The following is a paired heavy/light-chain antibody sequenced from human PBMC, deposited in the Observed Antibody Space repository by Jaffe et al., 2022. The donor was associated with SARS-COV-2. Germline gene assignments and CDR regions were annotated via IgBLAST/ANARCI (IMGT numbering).Heavy chain of an antibody. D-gene: IGHD3-10*01. CDR2: IYYSGST. CDR3: ARDNDASGIGSFDY. V-gene: IGHV4-31*03. Sequence: QVQLQESGPGLVKPSQTLSLTCTVSGGSISSGDYHWNWIRQHPGKGLEWIGDIYYSGSTYYNPSLRSRVTISVDTSKNLFSLNLSSVTAADTAVYYCARDNDASGIGSFDYWGQGTLVTVSS. J-gene: IGHJ4*02. CDR1: GGSISSGDYH.
Light chain of an antibody. J-gene: IGKJ2*01. Sequence: DIVMTQSPDSLAVSLGERATINCKSSQTILKSSNNKNYLTWYQQKPGQPPKLLIYWASTRESGVPDRFSGSGSGTDFTLTISSLQAEDVAVYYCQQYYSIPYTFGQGTKLEIK. CDR1: QTILKSSNNKNY. CDR2: WAS. V-gene: IGKV4-1*01. CDR3: QQYYSIPYT.